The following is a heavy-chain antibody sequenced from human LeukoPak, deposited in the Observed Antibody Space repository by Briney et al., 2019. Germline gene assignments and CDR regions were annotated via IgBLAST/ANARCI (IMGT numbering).Heavy chain of an antibody. J-gene: IGHJ4*02. CDR3: ARLATTVTPYYFDY. V-gene: IGHV5-51*01. CDR1: GYSFTSYW. CDR2: IYPGNSDT. Sequence: GESLQIFCKGSGYSFTSYWIGWVRQMPGKGLEWMGIIYPGNSDTRYSPSFQGQVTISADKSISTAYLQWSSLKASDTAMYYCARLATTVTPYYFDYWGQGTLVTVSS. D-gene: IGHD4-17*01.